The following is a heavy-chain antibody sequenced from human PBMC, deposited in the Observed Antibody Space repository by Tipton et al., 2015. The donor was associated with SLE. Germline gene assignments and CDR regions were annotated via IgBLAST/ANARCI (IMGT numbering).Heavy chain of an antibody. CDR1: GGSINIHY. Sequence: TLSLTCTVSGGSINIHYWSWIRQPAGKGLEWIGHIYTSGSTNYNPSLKSRVTISVDTSKNQFSLKLSSVTAADTAVYYCARDGGTSPRGYFDLWGRGTLVTVSS. J-gene: IGHJ2*01. CDR2: IYTSGST. D-gene: IGHD3-16*01. V-gene: IGHV4-4*07. CDR3: ARDGGTSPRGYFDL.